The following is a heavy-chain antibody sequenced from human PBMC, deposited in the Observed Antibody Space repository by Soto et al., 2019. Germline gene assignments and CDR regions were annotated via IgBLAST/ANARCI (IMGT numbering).Heavy chain of an antibody. V-gene: IGHV3-23*01. CDR2: ISGSGGGT. D-gene: IGHD6-13*01. J-gene: IGHJ4*02. CDR3: AKHAAAAATDY. Sequence: PGGSLRQSCVASGFTFSGDAMSWVHQAPGKGLEWVSLISGSGGGTYYADSVKGRFTISRDNSKNTLYLQMNSLRAEDTAVYYCAKHAAAAATDYWGQGTLVTVSS. CDR1: GFTFSGDA.